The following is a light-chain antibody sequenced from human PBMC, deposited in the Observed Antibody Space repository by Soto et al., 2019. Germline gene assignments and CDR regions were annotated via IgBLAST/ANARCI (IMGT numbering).Light chain of an antibody. Sequence: DIQMTQSPSTLSASVGDRVAITCRASQSISSWLAWYQQKPGKAPKLLIYDASTLQSGVPSRFSGSGSGTEFTLTISSLQPDDFATYYCQQCTNYPPTFGGGTTLEI. CDR3: QQCTNYPPT. V-gene: IGKV1-5*01. J-gene: IGKJ4*01. CDR1: QSISSW. CDR2: DAS.